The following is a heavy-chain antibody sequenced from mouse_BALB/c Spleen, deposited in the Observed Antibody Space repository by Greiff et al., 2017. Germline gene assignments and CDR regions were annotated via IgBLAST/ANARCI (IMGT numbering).Heavy chain of an antibody. CDR3: ARDEVGRAWFAY. V-gene: IGHV2-6-7*01. D-gene: IGHD4-1*01. CDR2: IWGDGST. CDR1: GFSFTGYG. J-gene: IGHJ3*01. Sequence: QVQLKESGPGLVAPSQSLSITCTVSGFSFTGYGVNWVRQPPGKGLEWLGMIWGDGSTDYNSALKSRLSISKDNSKSQVFLKMNSLQTDDTARYYCARDEVGRAWFAYWGQGTLVTVSA.